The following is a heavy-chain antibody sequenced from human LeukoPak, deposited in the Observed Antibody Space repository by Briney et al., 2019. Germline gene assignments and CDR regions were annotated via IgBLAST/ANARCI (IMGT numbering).Heavy chain of an antibody. D-gene: IGHD5-18*01. CDR1: GGSISSYY. CDR3: ARGRLGYCYGRNYGMDV. V-gene: IGHV4-59*01. Sequence: SETLSLTCTVSGGSISSYYWSWIRQPPGKGLEWVGYIYYSWSTKYNPSIKSRVTISVDTSKNQFSLKLSSVTAADTAVYYCARGRLGYCYGRNYGMDVWGQGTTVTVSS. CDR2: IYYSWST. J-gene: IGHJ6*02.